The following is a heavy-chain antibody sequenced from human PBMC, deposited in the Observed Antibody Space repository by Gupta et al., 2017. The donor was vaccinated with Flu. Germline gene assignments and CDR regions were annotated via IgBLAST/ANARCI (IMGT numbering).Heavy chain of an antibody. CDR1: GGPVSSSGYL. D-gene: IGHD3-10*01. J-gene: IGHJ4*02. V-gene: IGHV4-39*01. CDR2: IDYSGSK. CDR3: ARRITYGETFDY. Sequence: QLQLQESGPGLVNPSETLSLICTVSGGPVSSSGYLWGWIRQSPGKGLEWIGHIDYSGSKFDNPSLTSRITISMDTSKNQFSLSLKSVTAADTSVYYCARRITYGETFDYWGQGTLVTVSS.